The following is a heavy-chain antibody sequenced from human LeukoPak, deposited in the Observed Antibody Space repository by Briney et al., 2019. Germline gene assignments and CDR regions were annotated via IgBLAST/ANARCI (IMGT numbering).Heavy chain of an antibody. CDR3: ARDLARHYYDSSGYCHY. CDR2: INPNSGGT. D-gene: IGHD3-22*01. J-gene: IGHJ4*02. CDR1: GYTFTGYY. V-gene: IGHV1-2*02. Sequence: GASVKVSCKASGYTFTGYYMHWVRQAPGQWLEWMGWINPNSGGTNYAQKFQGRVTMTRDTSISTAYMELSRLRSDDTAVYYCARDLARHYYDSSGYCHYWGQGTLVTVSS.